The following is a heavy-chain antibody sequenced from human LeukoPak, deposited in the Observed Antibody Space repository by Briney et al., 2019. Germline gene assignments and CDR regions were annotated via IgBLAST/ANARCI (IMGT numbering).Heavy chain of an antibody. V-gene: IGHV1-18*04. CDR1: GYTFTGYY. CDR3: ARDARPCGGDCYQDY. CDR2: ISAYNGNT. J-gene: IGHJ4*02. D-gene: IGHD2-21*02. Sequence: ASVKVSCKASGYTFTGYYMHWVRQAPGQGLEWMGWISAYNGNTNYAQNLQGRVTMTTDTSTSTAYMELRKLRSDDTAVYYCARDARPCGGDCYQDYWGQGTLVTVSS.